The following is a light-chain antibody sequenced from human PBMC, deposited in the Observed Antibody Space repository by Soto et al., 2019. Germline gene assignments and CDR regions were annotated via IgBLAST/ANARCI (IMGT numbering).Light chain of an antibody. CDR2: LGF. V-gene: IGKV2-28*01. CDR3: MQSLQTPRT. Sequence: DIVMTQSPLSLPVTPGEPASISCRSSQSLLHSNGYNYLDWYLQKPGQSPQLLIYLGFNRPSGVPDRFSGSGSGTDVTLKISRVEAEDVGVYYCMQSLQTPRTFGQGTKVEIK. J-gene: IGKJ1*01. CDR1: QSLLHSNGYNY.